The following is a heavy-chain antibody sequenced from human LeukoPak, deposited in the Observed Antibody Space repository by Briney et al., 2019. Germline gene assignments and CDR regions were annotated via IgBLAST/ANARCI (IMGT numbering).Heavy chain of an antibody. J-gene: IGHJ3*02. CDR2: ISYDGSNK. Sequence: GGSLRLSCAASGFTFSSYSMNWVRQAPGKGLEWVAVISYDGSNKYYADSVKGRFTISRDNSKNTLYLQMNSLRAEDTAVYYCARGGTLFCSSTSCYLELNAFDIWGQGTMVTVSS. V-gene: IGHV3-30*03. D-gene: IGHD2-2*01. CDR1: GFTFSSYS. CDR3: ARGGTLFCSSTSCYLELNAFDI.